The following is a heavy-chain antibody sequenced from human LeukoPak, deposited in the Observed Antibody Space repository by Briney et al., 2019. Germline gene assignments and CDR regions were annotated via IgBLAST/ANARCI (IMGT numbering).Heavy chain of an antibody. CDR1: GGSISNYY. CDR2: IYYSGST. D-gene: IGHD1-26*01. J-gene: IGHJ4*02. Sequence: SETLSLTCAVSGGSISNYYWSWIRQPPGKGLEWIGYIYYSGSTNYNPSLESRVTISVDTSKNQFSLKLSSVTVADTAVYYCARHEYSGTYQPHYFDYWGQGTLVTVSS. V-gene: IGHV4-59*08. CDR3: ARHEYSGTYQPHYFDY.